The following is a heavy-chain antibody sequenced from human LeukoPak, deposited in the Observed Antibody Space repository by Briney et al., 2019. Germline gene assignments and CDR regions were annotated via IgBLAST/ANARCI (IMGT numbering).Heavy chain of an antibody. CDR1: GFTFSSYA. CDR3: AREAGYCSSTSCYLDY. J-gene: IGHJ4*02. CDR2: ISYGGSNK. V-gene: IGHV3-30-3*01. D-gene: IGHD2-2*01. Sequence: GGSLRLSCAASGFTFSSYAMHWVRQAPGKGLEWVAVISYGGSNKYYADSVKGRFTISRDNSKNTLYLQMNSLRAEDTAVYYCAREAGYCSSTSCYLDYWGQGTLVTVSS.